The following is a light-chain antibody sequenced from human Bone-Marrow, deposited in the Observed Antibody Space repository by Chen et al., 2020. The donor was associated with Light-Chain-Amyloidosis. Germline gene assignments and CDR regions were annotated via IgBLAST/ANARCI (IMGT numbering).Light chain of an antibody. CDR1: SSNIRAGYN. J-gene: IGLJ2*01. Sequence: QSVLPQPPPVSGAPCQTGTIPCTGRSSNIRAGYNVHWYLQLPGTVPKLRIYDNNNRPSGVPDRFSGSQSGTSASLSITGLQAHDEADYYCQSFDGTLRGAVVFGGGTTLTVL. CDR3: QSFDGTLRGAVV. V-gene: IGLV1-40*01. CDR2: DNN.